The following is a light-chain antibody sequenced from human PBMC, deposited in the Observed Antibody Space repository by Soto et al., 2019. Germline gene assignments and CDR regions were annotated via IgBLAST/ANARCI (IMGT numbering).Light chain of an antibody. Sequence: QSALTQPPSASGSPGQSVTISCTGTSSDVGRYNYVSWYQQNPGKAPKLMIYEVTKRPSGVPDRFSGSKSGNTASLTVSGLQAEDEADYYCSSYAGNNHVIFGGGTQLTVL. CDR3: SSYAGNNHVI. CDR1: SSDVGRYNY. V-gene: IGLV2-8*01. CDR2: EVT. J-gene: IGLJ2*01.